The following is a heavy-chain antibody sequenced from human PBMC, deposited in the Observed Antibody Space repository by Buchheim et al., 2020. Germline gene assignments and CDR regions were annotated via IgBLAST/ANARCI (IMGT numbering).Heavy chain of an antibody. V-gene: IGHV3-48*01. CDR1: GFTFSSYS. J-gene: IGHJ4*02. CDR3: TRGKAAPCAN. D-gene: IGHD2-15*01. Sequence: EVQLVESGGGLVQPGGSLRLSCAASGFTFSSYSMNWVRQAPGKGLEWVSYISSSSDSIYYADSVEGRFTISRDNAKNSLYLQRNSLRAGDTAVWYCTRGKAAPCANWGRGA. CDR2: ISSSSDSI.